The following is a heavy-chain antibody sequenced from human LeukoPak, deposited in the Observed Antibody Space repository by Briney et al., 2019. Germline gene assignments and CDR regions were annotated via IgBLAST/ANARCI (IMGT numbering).Heavy chain of an antibody. CDR1: GGSFSGYY. D-gene: IGHD6-6*01. CDR2: INHSGST. Sequence: PSETLSLTCAVYGGSFSGYYWSWIRQPPGKGLEWIGEINHSGSTDYNPSLKSRVTISVDTSKNQFSLKLSSVTAADTAVYYCAPARPTNHYYYDYMDVWGKGTTVTVSS. J-gene: IGHJ6*03. V-gene: IGHV4-34*01. CDR3: APARPTNHYYYDYMDV.